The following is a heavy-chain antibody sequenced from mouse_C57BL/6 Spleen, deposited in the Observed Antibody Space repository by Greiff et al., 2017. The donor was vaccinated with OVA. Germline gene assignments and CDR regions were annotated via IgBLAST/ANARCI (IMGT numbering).Heavy chain of an antibody. CDR1: GFSLTSYG. V-gene: IGHV2-2*01. CDR2: IWSGGST. Sequence: VMLVESGPGLVQPSQSLSITCTVSGFSLTSYGVHWVRQSPGKGLEWLGVIWSGGSTDYNAAFISRLSISKDNSKSQVFFKMNSLQADDTAIYYCARVDLTGTRAMDYWGQGTSVTVSS. CDR3: ARVDLTGTRAMDY. J-gene: IGHJ4*01. D-gene: IGHD4-1*01.